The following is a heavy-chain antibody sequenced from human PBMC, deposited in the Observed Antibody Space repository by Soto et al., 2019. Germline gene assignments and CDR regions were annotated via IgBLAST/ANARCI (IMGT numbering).Heavy chain of an antibody. D-gene: IGHD1-1*01. Sequence: GSVKVSCKASGYTFTSYDITWVRQATGQGLEWMGWTNPNSGNTGYAQNFQGRVTLTTDTSASTAYMELHSLRSDDTAVYYCARDASTQLVQYCWFDPWGQGTLVTVSS. CDR3: ARDASTQLVQYCWFDP. CDR2: TNPNSGNT. V-gene: IGHV1-8*01. CDR1: GYTFTSYD. J-gene: IGHJ5*02.